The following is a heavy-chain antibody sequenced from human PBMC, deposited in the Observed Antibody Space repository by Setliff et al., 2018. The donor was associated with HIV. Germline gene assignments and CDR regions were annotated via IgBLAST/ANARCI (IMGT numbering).Heavy chain of an antibody. V-gene: IGHV4-61*02. Sequence: ASETLSLTCTVSGGSISSGNYYWSWIRQPAGKGLGWIGRIYSSGSTNYNPSLKSRVTISINTSKNQFSLKLSSVTAADTAVYYCARDRDIVVVPASPQGYYYYMDVWGKGTTVTVSS. CDR2: IYSSGST. CDR1: GGSISSGNYY. J-gene: IGHJ6*03. CDR3: ARDRDIVVVPASPQGYYYYMDV. D-gene: IGHD2-2*01.